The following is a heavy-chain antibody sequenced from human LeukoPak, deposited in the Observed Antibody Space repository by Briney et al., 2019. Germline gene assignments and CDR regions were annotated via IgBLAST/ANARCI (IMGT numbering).Heavy chain of an antibody. CDR3: AKDSGDTAMVTFFDY. V-gene: IGHV3-30*18. CDR2: ISYDGSNK. D-gene: IGHD5-18*01. J-gene: IGHJ4*02. Sequence: GGSLRLSCAASGFTFSSYGMHWVRQAPGKGLEWVAVISYDGSNKYYADSVKGRFTISRDNSKNTLYLQMNSLRAEDTAVYYCAKDSGDTAMVTFFDYWGQGTLVTVSS. CDR1: GFTFSSYG.